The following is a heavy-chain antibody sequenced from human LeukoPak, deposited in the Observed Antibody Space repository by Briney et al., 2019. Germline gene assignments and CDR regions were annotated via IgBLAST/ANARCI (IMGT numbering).Heavy chain of an antibody. Sequence: ASVKVSCKTSGYTFSNYGISWVRQAPGQGLEWMGWISVINNANTRYAQNFQGRLTMTIDTSTTTAYMELRSLRSDDTAVYYCSREFPFCGADCFSGVFDIWGQGTMVTVS. CDR3: SREFPFCGADCFSGVFDI. V-gene: IGHV1-18*01. CDR1: GYTFSNYG. CDR2: ISVINNANT. D-gene: IGHD2-21*02. J-gene: IGHJ3*02.